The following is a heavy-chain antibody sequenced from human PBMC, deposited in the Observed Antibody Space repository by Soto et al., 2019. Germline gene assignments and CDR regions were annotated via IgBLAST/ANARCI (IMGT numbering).Heavy chain of an antibody. CDR2: INWNSGSI. D-gene: IGHD6-13*01. Sequence: GGSLRLSCAASGFTFDGYAMHWVRQVPGKGLEWVSGINWNSGSIGYADSVKGRFAISRDNAKNSLHLQMNSLRAEDTAFYYCVKDESINWYSGHFRHWGQGTLVTVSS. CDR1: GFTFDGYA. CDR3: VKDESINWYSGHFRH. V-gene: IGHV3-9*01. J-gene: IGHJ1*01.